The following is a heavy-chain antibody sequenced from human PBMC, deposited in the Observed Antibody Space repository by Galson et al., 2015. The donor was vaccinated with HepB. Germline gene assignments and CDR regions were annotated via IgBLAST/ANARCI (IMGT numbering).Heavy chain of an antibody. Sequence: ETLSLTCTVSGGPISSSSYYWGWIRQPPGKGLEWIGTVYYSGSTYYNPSLKSRVSISVDTSKNQFSLRLSSATAADTAVYYCASHYDSSGYYYVGVDYWGQGTLVTASP. V-gene: IGHV4-39*01. CDR1: GGPISSSSYY. CDR2: VYYSGST. CDR3: ASHYDSSGYYYVGVDY. J-gene: IGHJ4*02. D-gene: IGHD3-22*01.